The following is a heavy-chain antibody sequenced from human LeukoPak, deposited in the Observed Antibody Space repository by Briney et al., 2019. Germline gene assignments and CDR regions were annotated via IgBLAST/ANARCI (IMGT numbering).Heavy chain of an antibody. V-gene: IGHV5-51*01. CDR3: ARRIAAAGIDYFDY. CDR1: GYIFTSYW. J-gene: IGHJ4*02. D-gene: IGHD6-13*01. Sequence: GESLQISCKGSGYIFTSYWIGWVRQMPGKGLEWMGIIYPGDSDTRYSPSFQGQVTISADKSISTAYLQWSSLKASDTAMYYCARRIAAAGIDYFDYWGQGTLVTVSS. CDR2: IYPGDSDT.